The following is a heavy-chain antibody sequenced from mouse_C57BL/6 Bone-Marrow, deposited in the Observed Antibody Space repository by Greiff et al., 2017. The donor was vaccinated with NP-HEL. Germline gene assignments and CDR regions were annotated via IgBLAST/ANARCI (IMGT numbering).Heavy chain of an antibody. CDR2: ISNGGGST. Sequence: EVQGVESGGGLVQPGGSLKLSCAASGFTFSDYYMYWVRQTPEKRLEWVAYISNGGGSTYYPDTVKGRFTISRDNAKNTLYLQMSRLKSEDTAMYYCARRGATTGNYAMDYWGQGTSVTVSS. J-gene: IGHJ4*01. D-gene: IGHD2-12*01. CDR1: GFTFSDYY. V-gene: IGHV5-12*01. CDR3: ARRGATTGNYAMDY.